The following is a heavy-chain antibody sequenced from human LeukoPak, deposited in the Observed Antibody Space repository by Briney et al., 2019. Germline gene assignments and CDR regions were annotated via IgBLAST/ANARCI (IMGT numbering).Heavy chain of an antibody. D-gene: IGHD6-13*01. CDR2: IKQDGSEK. J-gene: IGHJ4*02. CDR1: GFTFSSYW. Sequence: GSLRLSCAASGFTFSSYWMSWVRQAPGKGLEWVANIKQDGSEKYYVDSVKGRFTISRDNAKNSPYLQMNSLRAEDTAVYYCARAPQQLVPGVDYWGQGTLVTVSS. V-gene: IGHV3-7*03. CDR3: ARAPQQLVPGVDY.